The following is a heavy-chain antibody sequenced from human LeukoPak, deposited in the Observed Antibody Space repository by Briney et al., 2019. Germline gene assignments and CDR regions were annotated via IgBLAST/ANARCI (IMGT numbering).Heavy chain of an antibody. CDR2: VDPEDGET. Sequence: ASVKVSCKVSGYTFTDYYMHWVQQAPGKGLEWMGLVDPEDGETIHAEKFQGRVTITADTSTDTAYMELSSLRSEDTAVYYCAAELRYSGSYLSYWGQGTLVTVSS. CDR1: GYTFTDYY. J-gene: IGHJ4*02. V-gene: IGHV1-69-2*01. D-gene: IGHD1-26*01. CDR3: AAELRYSGSYLSY.